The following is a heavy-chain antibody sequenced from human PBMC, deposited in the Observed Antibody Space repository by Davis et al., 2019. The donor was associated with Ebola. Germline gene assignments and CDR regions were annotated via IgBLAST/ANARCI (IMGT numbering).Heavy chain of an antibody. CDR2: IIPRFATA. V-gene: IGHV1-69*13. Sequence: SVTVSCKASGYSFTGYYIHWVRQAPGQGLEWMGGIIPRFATANYAQRFQGRVTITADESTSTAYMELSSLRSEDTAVYYCARDRYSDGSGYFFEQSHWGQGTLVTVSS. J-gene: IGHJ4*02. D-gene: IGHD3-22*01. CDR3: ARDRYSDGSGYFFEQSH. CDR1: GYSFTGYY.